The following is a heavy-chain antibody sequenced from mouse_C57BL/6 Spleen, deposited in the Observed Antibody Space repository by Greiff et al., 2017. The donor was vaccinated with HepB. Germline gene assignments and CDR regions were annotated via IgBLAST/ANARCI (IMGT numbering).Heavy chain of an antibody. Sequence: QVQLKQSGAELVRPGASVTLSCKASGYTFTDYEMHWVKQTPVHGLEWIGAIDPETGGTASNQKFKGKAILTADKSSSTAYMELRSLTSEDSAVYYCTRGDGYYGGAWFAYWGQGTLVTVSA. CDR2: IDPETGGT. J-gene: IGHJ3*01. CDR3: TRGDGYYGGAWFAY. D-gene: IGHD2-3*01. V-gene: IGHV1-15*01. CDR1: GYTFTDYE.